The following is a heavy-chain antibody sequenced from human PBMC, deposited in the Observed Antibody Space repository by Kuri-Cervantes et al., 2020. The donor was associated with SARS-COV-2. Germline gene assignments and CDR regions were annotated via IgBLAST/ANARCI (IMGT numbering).Heavy chain of an antibody. V-gene: IGHV3-74*01. CDR3: ARDSMTTRDFDY. Sequence: GESLKISCVASGFTFSSYWIHWVRRAPGKGLVWVSRLTNDGSDAIFADSVKGRFTISRDNAKNMLYLYMNSLRADDTAVYYCARDSMTTRDFDYWGQGTLVTVSS. J-gene: IGHJ4*02. CDR1: GFTFSSYW. CDR2: LTNDGSDA. D-gene: IGHD4-11*01.